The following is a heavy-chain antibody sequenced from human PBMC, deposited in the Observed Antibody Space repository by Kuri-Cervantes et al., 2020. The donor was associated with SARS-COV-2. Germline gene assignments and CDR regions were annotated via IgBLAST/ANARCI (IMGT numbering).Heavy chain of an antibody. CDR3: ARNLIAAADNGALGY. CDR1: GGTFSSYA. J-gene: IGHJ4*02. Sequence: SVKVSCKASGGTFSSYAISWVRQAPGQGLEWMGGIIPIFGTANYAQKFQGRVTMTRDTSTSTVYMELSSLRSEDTAVYYCARNLIAAADNGALGYWGQGTLVTVSS. CDR2: IIPIFGTA. V-gene: IGHV1-69*05. D-gene: IGHD6-13*01.